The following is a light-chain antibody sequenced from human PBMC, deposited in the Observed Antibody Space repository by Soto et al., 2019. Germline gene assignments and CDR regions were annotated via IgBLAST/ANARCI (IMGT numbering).Light chain of an antibody. J-gene: IGKJ1*01. V-gene: IGKV1-6*01. CDR3: LQDYNYPWT. Sequence: AIQMTQSPSSLTASVGDRVTITCRASQGIRNDLGWYQQKPGKAPKLLIYAASSSQSGVPSRFSGSGSGTDFTLTISSLQPEDFATYYCLQDYNYPWTFGQGTKVEIK. CDR1: QGIRND. CDR2: AAS.